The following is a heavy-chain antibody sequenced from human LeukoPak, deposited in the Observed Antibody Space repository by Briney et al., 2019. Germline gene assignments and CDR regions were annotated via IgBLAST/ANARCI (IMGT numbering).Heavy chain of an antibody. D-gene: IGHD4-17*01. CDR1: VSTYSNAW. V-gene: IGHV3-15*01. CDR3: TATYGEYYYYYYMDV. Sequence: GGSLRLSCAASVSTYSNAWMSWVREARGKGREWGGRIKSKTDGGTTDYGAPVKGRFTISRDDSKNTLYLQMNSLKTEDTAVYYCTATYGEYYYYYYMDVWGKGTTVTVSS. J-gene: IGHJ6*03. CDR2: IKSKTDGGTT.